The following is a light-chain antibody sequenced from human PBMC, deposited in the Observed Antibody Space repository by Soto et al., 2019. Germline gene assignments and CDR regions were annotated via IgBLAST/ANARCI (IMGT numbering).Light chain of an antibody. CDR3: GTWDGSLTAVV. Sequence: QSVLTQPPSVSTAPGQKVTISCSGSTSNIGSYHVSWYQQFPGTAPKLLIYDNNKRPSGIPDRFSASKSGTSATLDITGLQTGDEADYYCGTWDGSLTAVVFGGGTKLTVL. J-gene: IGLJ2*01. CDR2: DNN. V-gene: IGLV1-51*01. CDR1: TSNIGSYH.